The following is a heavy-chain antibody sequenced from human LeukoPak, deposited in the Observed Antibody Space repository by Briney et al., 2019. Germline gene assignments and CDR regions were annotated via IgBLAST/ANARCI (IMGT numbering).Heavy chain of an antibody. D-gene: IGHD2/OR15-2a*01. J-gene: IGHJ4*02. CDR3: ARSRTTSSSVDY. CDR1: GGPINSYY. V-gene: IGHV4-59*01. CDR2: IYCTGST. Sequence: SETLSLTCTVSGGPINSYYWSWIRQPPGKGLEWIGYIYCTGSTKYNPSLKSRVTMSVDTSKNQFSLRLTSVTAADTAEYYCARSRTTSSSVDYWGQGILVTVSS.